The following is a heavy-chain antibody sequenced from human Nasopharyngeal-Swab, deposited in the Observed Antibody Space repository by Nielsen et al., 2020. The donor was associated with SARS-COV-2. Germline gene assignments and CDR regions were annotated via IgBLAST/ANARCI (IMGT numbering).Heavy chain of an antibody. V-gene: IGHV3-74*01. J-gene: IGHJ4*02. CDR1: GFTFRKYW. CDR3: VAPETDY. CDR2: LNPGGSGT. Sequence: GRSLRLGCAGSGFTFRKYWMHWVRQAPGKGLEWVARLNPGGSGTSYVDSVKGRFTISRDNAKNTLFLQLISLRVEDTAVYYCVAPETDYWGQGTLVTVSS.